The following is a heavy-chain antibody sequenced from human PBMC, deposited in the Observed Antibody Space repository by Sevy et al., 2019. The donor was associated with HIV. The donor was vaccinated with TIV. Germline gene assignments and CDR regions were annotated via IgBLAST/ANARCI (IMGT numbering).Heavy chain of an antibody. Sequence: SETLSLTCSVSGGSISSYYCSWIRQSPGKGLEWIGYVYYSGNTNYNPSLKSRVTISIDKSKNQFSLKRRSVTAADTAVYYCARDPIAVAPYFDNWGQGTLVTVSS. CDR3: ARDPIAVAPYFDN. J-gene: IGHJ4*02. V-gene: IGHV4-59*01. D-gene: IGHD6-19*01. CDR2: VYYSGNT. CDR1: GGSISSYY.